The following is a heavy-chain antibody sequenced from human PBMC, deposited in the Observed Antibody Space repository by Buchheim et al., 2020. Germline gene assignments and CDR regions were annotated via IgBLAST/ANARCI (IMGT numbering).Heavy chain of an antibody. Sequence: EVQLLESGGGLVQPGGSLRLSCAASGLSFSTYAMSWVRQAPGKGLQWGSAVSGGGVSTYYADSVKGRFTISRDNSKNMLYLQMNSLRAEDTAVYYCAAVGGGYWGQGTL. V-gene: IGHV3-23*01. CDR3: AAVGGGY. CDR2: VSGGGVST. J-gene: IGHJ4*02. CDR1: GLSFSTYA. D-gene: IGHD6-13*01.